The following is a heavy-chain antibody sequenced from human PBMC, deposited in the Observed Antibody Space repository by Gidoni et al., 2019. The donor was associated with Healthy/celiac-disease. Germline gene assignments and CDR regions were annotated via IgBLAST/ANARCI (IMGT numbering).Heavy chain of an antibody. V-gene: IGHV2-70*01. Sequence: QVTLRESGPALVKPTQTLTLTYTFSGFSLSTSGMCVSWIRQPPGKALEWLALIDWDDDKYYSTSLKTRLTISKDTSKNQVVLTMTNMDPVDTATYYCARLYYYDSSGYYDFDYWGQGTLVTVSS. CDR1: GFSLSTSGMC. CDR3: ARLYYYDSSGYYDFDY. D-gene: IGHD3-22*01. J-gene: IGHJ4*01. CDR2: IDWDDDK.